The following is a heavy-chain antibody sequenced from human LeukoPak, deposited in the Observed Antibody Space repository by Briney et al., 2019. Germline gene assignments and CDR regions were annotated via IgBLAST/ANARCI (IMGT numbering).Heavy chain of an antibody. CDR2: ISGSGGRT. V-gene: IGHV3-23*01. J-gene: IGHJ6*03. Sequence: GGSLRLSCAVSGFTFSNYGMSWVRQAPGKGLEWVSTISGSGGRTYYADSVKGRFTISRDNSKNTLYLQMNSLRVEDTAVYYXXXXXXXXTGIFVNFYYSMDIWGKGTTVTTSS. CDR3: XXXXXXXTGIFVNFYYSMDI. CDR1: GFTFSNYG. D-gene: IGHD2/OR15-2a*01.